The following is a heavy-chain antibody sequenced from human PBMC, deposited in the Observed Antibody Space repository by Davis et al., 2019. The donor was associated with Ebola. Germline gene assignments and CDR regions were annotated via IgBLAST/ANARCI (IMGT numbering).Heavy chain of an antibody. CDR3: ARTYDSSGYSDAFDI. V-gene: IGHV4-59*01. CDR1: GGSISSYY. J-gene: IGHJ3*02. Sequence: SETLSLTCTVSGGSISSYYWSWIRQPPGKGLEWIGYIYYSGSTNYSPSLKSRVTISVDTSKNQFSLKLSSVTAADTAVYYCARTYDSSGYSDAFDIWGQGTMVTVSS. CDR2: IYYSGST. D-gene: IGHD3-22*01.